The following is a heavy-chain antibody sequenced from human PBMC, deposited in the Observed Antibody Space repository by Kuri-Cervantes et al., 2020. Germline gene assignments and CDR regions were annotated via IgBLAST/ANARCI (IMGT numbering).Heavy chain of an antibody. V-gene: IGHV4-34*01. Sequence: GSLRLSCAVYGGSFSGHYWTWVRQPPGKGLVWIGEINHSGSTNYNPSLKSRVTISVDTSKNQFSLKLRSVTAADTAVYYCARGNKGRVVAATSFDYWGLGTLVTVSS. CDR1: GGSFSGHY. CDR2: INHSGST. D-gene: IGHD2-15*01. J-gene: IGHJ4*02. CDR3: ARGNKGRVVAATSFDY.